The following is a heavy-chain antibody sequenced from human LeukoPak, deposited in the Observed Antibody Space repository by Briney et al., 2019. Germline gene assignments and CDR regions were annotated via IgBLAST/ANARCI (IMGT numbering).Heavy chain of an antibody. CDR3: ARSYSGYDYLDY. Sequence: GESLKISCKGSGYSFPSYWITWVRQMPGKGLEWMGRNVPSDSYTNYSPSFQGHVTISADKSISTSYLQWSSLKASDTAMYYCARSYSGYDYLDYWGQGTLVTVSS. J-gene: IGHJ4*02. CDR2: NVPSDSYT. CDR1: GYSFPSYW. V-gene: IGHV5-10-1*01. D-gene: IGHD5-12*01.